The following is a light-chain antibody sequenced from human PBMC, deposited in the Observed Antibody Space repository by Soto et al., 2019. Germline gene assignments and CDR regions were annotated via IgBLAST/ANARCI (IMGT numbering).Light chain of an antibody. CDR2: EVS. Sequence: QSALTQPASVSGSPGQSITISCTGTSSDVGDYNYVSWYQHHPGKAPKLMIYEVSNRPSGVSNRFSGSKSGNTASLTISGLQGEDEADYYCSSYTSSSTLDVFGTGTKVTVL. V-gene: IGLV2-14*01. CDR1: SSDVGDYNY. CDR3: SSYTSSSTLDV. J-gene: IGLJ1*01.